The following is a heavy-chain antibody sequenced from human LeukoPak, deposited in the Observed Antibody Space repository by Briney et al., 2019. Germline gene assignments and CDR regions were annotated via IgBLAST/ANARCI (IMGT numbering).Heavy chain of an antibody. CDR3: ARGRLGDNGSFDY. Sequence: PSETLSLTCAVYGGSFSGYYWSWIRQPPGKGLEWIGEIDHSGGTNYNPSPKSRVTISVDTSKNQFSLKLSSVTAADTAVYYCARGRLGDNGSFDYWGQGTLVTVSS. V-gene: IGHV4-34*01. CDR2: IDHSGGT. CDR1: GGSFSGYY. J-gene: IGHJ4*02. D-gene: IGHD3-10*01.